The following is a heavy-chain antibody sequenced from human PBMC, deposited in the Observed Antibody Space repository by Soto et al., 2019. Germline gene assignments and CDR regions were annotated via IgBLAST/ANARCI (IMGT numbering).Heavy chain of an antibody. J-gene: IGHJ4*02. CDR1: GYTFTSYG. V-gene: IGHV1-18*01. CDR2: FSAYNGNT. D-gene: IGHD2-2*01. Sequence: QVQLVQSGAEVKKPGASVKVSCKASGYTFTSYGISWVRQAPGQGLEWMGGFSAYNGNTNYAQKLQGRVTMTKDTSXXTAYMELRSLRSDDTAVYYCARDRRVQLPGYYFDYWGQGTLVTVSS. CDR3: ARDRRVQLPGYYFDY.